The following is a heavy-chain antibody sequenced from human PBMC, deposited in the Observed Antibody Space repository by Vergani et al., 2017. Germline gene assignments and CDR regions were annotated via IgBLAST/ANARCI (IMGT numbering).Heavy chain of an antibody. D-gene: IGHD2-8*01. V-gene: IGHV3-33*01. CDR3: AREGYCTNGVCFTLFDV. Sequence: QVQLVESGGGVVQPGRSLRLSCAASGFTFSSYGMHWVRQAPGKGLEWVAVIWYDGSNKYYADSVKGRFTISRDNSKNTLYLQMNSLRAEDTAVYYCAREGYCTNGVCFTLFDVWGQGALVTVSS. CDR2: IWYDGSNK. CDR1: GFTFSSYG. J-gene: IGHJ4*02.